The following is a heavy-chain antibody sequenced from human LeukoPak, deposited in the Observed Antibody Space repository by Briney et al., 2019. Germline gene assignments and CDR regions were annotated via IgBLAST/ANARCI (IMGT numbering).Heavy chain of an antibody. Sequence: GGSLRLSCAASGFTFSSYSMNWVRQAPRKGLEWVSSISSSSSYIYYADSVKGRFTISRDNAKNSLYLQMNSLRAEDTAVYYCARDGSGSYYFPYYYYYGMDVWGKGTTVTVSS. J-gene: IGHJ6*04. D-gene: IGHD3-10*01. CDR2: ISSSSSYI. V-gene: IGHV3-21*01. CDR3: ARDGSGSYYFPYYYYYGMDV. CDR1: GFTFSSYS.